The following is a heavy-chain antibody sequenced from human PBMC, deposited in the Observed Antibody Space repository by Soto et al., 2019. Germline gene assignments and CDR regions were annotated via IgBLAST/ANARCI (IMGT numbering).Heavy chain of an antibody. J-gene: IGHJ6*02. D-gene: IGHD3-10*01. V-gene: IGHV1-69*06. CDR3: ARDRTYGSGTPSNGMDV. Sequence: GASVKVSCKASGGTFSSYAISWVRQAPGQGLEWMGGIIPIFGTANYAQKFQGRVTITADKSTSTAYMELSSLRSEDTAVYYCARDRTYGSGTPSNGMDVWGQGTTVTVSS. CDR2: IIPIFGTA. CDR1: GGTFSSYA.